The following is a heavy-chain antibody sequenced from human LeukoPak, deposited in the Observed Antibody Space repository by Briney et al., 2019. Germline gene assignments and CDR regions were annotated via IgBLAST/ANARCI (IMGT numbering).Heavy chain of an antibody. CDR2: INAGNGNT. J-gene: IGHJ4*02. D-gene: IGHD6-19*01. CDR3: ARGYSSGSFDY. Sequence: ASVKVSCKASGHTFTSYAMHWVRQAPGQRLEWMGWINAGNGNTKYSQKSQGRVTITRDTSASTAYMELSSLRSEDTAVYYCARGYSSGSFDYWGQGTLVTVSS. V-gene: IGHV1-3*01. CDR1: GHTFTSYA.